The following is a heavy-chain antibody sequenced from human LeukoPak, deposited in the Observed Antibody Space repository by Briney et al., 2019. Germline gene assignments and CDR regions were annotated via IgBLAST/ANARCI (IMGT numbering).Heavy chain of an antibody. CDR3: ARSLGNYYGSGTYSLFAS. CDR1: GYSISSGYY. D-gene: IGHD3-10*01. Sequence: SETLSHTCTVSGYSISSGYYWGWIRQTPGKGLEWIGSIFHSGTTYYNPSLNTRVTMSVDTSKNQFSLKLSSVTAADTAVYFCARSLGNYYGSGTYSLFASWGHGTLVTVSS. V-gene: IGHV4-38-2*02. CDR2: IFHSGTT. J-gene: IGHJ5*01.